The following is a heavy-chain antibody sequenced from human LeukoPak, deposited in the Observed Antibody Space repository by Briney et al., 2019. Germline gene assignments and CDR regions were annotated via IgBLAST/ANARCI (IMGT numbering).Heavy chain of an antibody. CDR2: IYHSGST. J-gene: IGHJ4*02. D-gene: IGHD2-15*01. CDR3: ARAPDSFGVDY. CDR1: GGSISSSSYY. Sequence: SQTLSLTCTVSGGSISSSSYYWSWIRQPPGKGLEWIGYIYHSGSTYYNPSLKSRVTISVDRSKNQFSLKLSSVTAADTAVYYCARAPDSFGVDYWGQGTLVTVSS. V-gene: IGHV4-30-2*01.